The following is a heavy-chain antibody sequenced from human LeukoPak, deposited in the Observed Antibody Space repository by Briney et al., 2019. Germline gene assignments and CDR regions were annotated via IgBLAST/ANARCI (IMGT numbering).Heavy chain of an antibody. CDR2: ISDSGGNT. CDR3: AKDHNHFWSPLDY. D-gene: IGHD3-3*02. Sequence: GGSLRLSCAASGFTFSSYAMSWIRQAPGKGLELVSTISDSGGNTYYADSVKGRFAISRDDSKNTLYLQMNSLRAEDTAVYYCAKDHNHFWSPLDYWGQGTLVTVSS. V-gene: IGHV3-23*01. CDR1: GFTFSSYA. J-gene: IGHJ4*02.